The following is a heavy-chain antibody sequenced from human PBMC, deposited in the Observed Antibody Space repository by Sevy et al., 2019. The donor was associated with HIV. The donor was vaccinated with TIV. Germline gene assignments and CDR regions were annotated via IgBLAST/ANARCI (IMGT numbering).Heavy chain of an antibody. V-gene: IGHV6-1*01. CDR1: GDSVSSNSAA. J-gene: IGHJ4*02. D-gene: IGHD6-19*01. CDR2: TYYRSKWYN. Sequence: SQTLSLTCAISGDSVSSNSAAWNWIRQSPSRGLEWLGRTYYRSKWYNDYAVSVKSRITINPDTSKNHFSLQLNSVTPEDTAVYYCARDGAQDSSGWYRKPSGFDYWGQGTLVTVSS. CDR3: ARDGAQDSSGWYRKPSGFDY.